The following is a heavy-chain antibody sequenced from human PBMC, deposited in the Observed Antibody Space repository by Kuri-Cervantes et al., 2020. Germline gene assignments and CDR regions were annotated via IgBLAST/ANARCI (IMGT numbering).Heavy chain of an antibody. D-gene: IGHD6-13*01. Sequence: ASVKVSCKASGYTFTGYYMHWVRQAPGQGLEWMGWINPNSGGTNYAQKFQGWVTVTRDTSISTAYMELSRLRSDDTAVYYCARGYSSSWFAFDIWGQGTMVTVSS. V-gene: IGHV1-2*04. CDR3: ARGYSSSWFAFDI. CDR1: GYTFTGYY. J-gene: IGHJ3*02. CDR2: INPNSGGT.